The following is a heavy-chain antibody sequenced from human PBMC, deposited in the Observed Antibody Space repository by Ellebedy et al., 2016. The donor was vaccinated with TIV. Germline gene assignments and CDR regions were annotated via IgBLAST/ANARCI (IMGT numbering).Heavy chain of an antibody. J-gene: IGHJ5*02. CDR2: IRQEGDEI. CDR3: ARRASYGDYAVQVNPWFDP. V-gene: IGHV3-7*01. Sequence: GESLKISCAASGFNFRSYWMTWVRQAPAKGLEWVAKIRQEGDEIYYVESVKGRFTISRDNAKNSLFLQMTSLRVEDTAVYYCARRASYGDYAVQVNPWFDPWGQGTLVTVSS. D-gene: IGHD4-17*01. CDR1: GFNFRSYW.